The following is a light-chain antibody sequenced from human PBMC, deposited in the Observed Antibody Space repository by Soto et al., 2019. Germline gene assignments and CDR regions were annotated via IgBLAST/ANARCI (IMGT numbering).Light chain of an antibody. V-gene: IGLV1-44*01. CDR2: SNN. Sequence: QAVVTQPPSASGTPGQRVTMSLSGSSSNSVSWYQRFPGAAPKLLIYSNNQRPSGVPVRISGSKSGDSASLAISGLQSEDEADYYCSSWDDGVSGWVFGGGTKLTVL. J-gene: IGLJ3*02. CDR1: SSNS. CDR3: SSWDDGVSGWV.